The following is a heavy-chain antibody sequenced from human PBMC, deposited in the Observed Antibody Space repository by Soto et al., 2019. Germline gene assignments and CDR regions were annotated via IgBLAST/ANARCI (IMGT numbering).Heavy chain of an antibody. D-gene: IGHD1-7*01. CDR2: SSATGAGT. Sequence: GGSLRLSCAASGFTFSSYAVSWVRQAPGKGPEWISFSSATGAGTYYADSVKGRFTISRDNSKNTLYLQMTSLRADDTAVYYCAKDRRAGGNYGFYSDFWGQGALVTVSS. J-gene: IGHJ4*02. CDR3: AKDRRAGGNYGFYSDF. CDR1: GFTFSSYA. V-gene: IGHV3-23*01.